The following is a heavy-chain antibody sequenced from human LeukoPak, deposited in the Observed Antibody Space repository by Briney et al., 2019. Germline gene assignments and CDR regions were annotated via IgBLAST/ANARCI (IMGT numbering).Heavy chain of an antibody. CDR2: IRSKTDGGTA. CDR1: GFTFSDYY. Sequence: PGGSLRLSCAASGFTFSDYYMSWIRQAPGKGLEWVGRIRSKTDGGTADYAAPVKGRFTISRDDSKNTLYLQMNSLKTEDTAVYYCSTAAQGWGQGTTVTVSS. CDR3: STAAQG. J-gene: IGHJ6*02. V-gene: IGHV3-15*01.